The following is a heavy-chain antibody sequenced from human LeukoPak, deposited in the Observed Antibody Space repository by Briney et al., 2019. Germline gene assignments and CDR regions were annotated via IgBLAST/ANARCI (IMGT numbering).Heavy chain of an antibody. CDR3: AAHYCGGDCYVDY. CDR1: GFTFSSYA. CDR2: ISGSGGST. Sequence: GGSLRLSCAASGFTFSSYAMSWVRQAPGKGLEWVSAISGSGGSTYYADSVKGRFTISRDNSKNTLYLQMNGLRAEDTAVYYCAAHYCGGDCYVDYWGQGTLVTVSS. V-gene: IGHV3-23*01. D-gene: IGHD2-21*02. J-gene: IGHJ4*02.